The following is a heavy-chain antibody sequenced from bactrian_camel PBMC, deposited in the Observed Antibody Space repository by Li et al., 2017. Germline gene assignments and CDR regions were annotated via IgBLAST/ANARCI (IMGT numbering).Heavy chain of an antibody. J-gene: IGHJ4*01. CDR1: GRPYSTYC. V-gene: IGHV3-3*01. D-gene: IGHD5*01. CDR2: VSPGGVST. CDR3: AAAGAPLSGCARNKEWYNH. Sequence: HVQLVESGGGSVQAGESLKLSCTASGRPYSTYCTGWFRQAPGKEREGVAAVSPGGVSTVYANSVKGRFTASLNAVTNTLYLQMNDLTPEDTAMYYCAAAGAPLSGCARNKEWYNHWGQGTQVTVS.